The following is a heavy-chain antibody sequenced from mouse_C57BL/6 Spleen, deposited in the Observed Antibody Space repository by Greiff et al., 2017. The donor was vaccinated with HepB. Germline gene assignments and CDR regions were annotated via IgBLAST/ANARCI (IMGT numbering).Heavy chain of an antibody. J-gene: IGHJ4*01. Sequence: EVKLVESGGGLVKPGGSLKLSCAASGFTFSDYGMHWVRQAPEKGLEWVAYISSCSSTIYYADTVKGRFTISRDNAKNTLFLQMTSLRSEDTAMYYCARPNYGSSYDYAMDYWGQGTSVTVSS. CDR1: GFTFSDYG. D-gene: IGHD1-1*01. V-gene: IGHV5-17*01. CDR2: ISSCSSTI. CDR3: ARPNYGSSYDYAMDY.